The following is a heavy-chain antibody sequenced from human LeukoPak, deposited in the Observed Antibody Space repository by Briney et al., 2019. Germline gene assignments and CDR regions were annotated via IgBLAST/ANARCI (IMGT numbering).Heavy chain of an antibody. CDR3: ARHLGYCSSTSCYVGYYIDY. CDR1: GGSISSYY. V-gene: IGHV4-59*08. CDR2: IYYSGST. J-gene: IGHJ4*02. Sequence: PSETLSLTCTVSGGSISSYYWSWIRQPPGKGLEWIGYIYYSGSTNYNPSLKSRVTISVDTSKNQFSPKLSSVTAADMAVYYCARHLGYCSSTSCYVGYYIDYWGQGTLVTVSS. D-gene: IGHD2-2*01.